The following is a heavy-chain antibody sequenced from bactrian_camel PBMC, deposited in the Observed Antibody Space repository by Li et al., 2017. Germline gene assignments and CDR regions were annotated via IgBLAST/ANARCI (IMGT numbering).Heavy chain of an antibody. V-gene: IGHV3S1*01. J-gene: IGHJ4*01. CDR1: GYTYNRFS. CDR2: IDDDGST. D-gene: IGHD3*01. Sequence: VQLVESGGGSVQAGGSLRLSCAASGYTYNRFSGAWFRQAPGKRREGLATIDDDGSTVYVDFVKGRFTISKDNAKNTLYLQMNNLEPEDTGVYYCAAGTVGGRLLNRDEYQYWGQGTQVTV. CDR3: AAGTVGGRLLNRDEYQY.